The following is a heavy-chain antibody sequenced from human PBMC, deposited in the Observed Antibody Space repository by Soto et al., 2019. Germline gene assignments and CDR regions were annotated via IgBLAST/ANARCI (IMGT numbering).Heavy chain of an antibody. Sequence: QVQPVQSGAEVKKPGSSVKVSCKASGGTFSSYAISWVRQAPGQGLEWMGGIIPIFGTENYAQKFQGRVTITADESTSPAYMELSSLRSEDTAVYYCEKRGLDYYYGMDVWGQGNTVTVSS. D-gene: IGHD5-12*01. J-gene: IGHJ6*02. CDR2: IIPIFGTE. CDR1: GGTFSSYA. CDR3: EKRGLDYYYGMDV. V-gene: IGHV1-69*01.